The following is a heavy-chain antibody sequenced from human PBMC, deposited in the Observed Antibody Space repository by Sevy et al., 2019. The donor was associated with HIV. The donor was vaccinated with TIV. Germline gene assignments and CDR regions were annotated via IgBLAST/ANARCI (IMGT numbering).Heavy chain of an antibody. D-gene: IGHD6-13*01. Sequence: ASVKVSCKASGYTLTSHYMHWVRQAPGQGLEWMGISNPSGGYTRDAQKFQGRVIMTRDTSMSKAYMELSSLRSDGTAVYYCASLAAASGLDYMDVWGKGTTVTVSS. CDR3: ASLAAASGLDYMDV. CDR1: GYTLTSHY. J-gene: IGHJ6*03. V-gene: IGHV1-46*01. CDR2: SNPSGGYT.